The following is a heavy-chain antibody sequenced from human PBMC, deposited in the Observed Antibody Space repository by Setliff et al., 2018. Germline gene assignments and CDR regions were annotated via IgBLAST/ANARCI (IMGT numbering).Heavy chain of an antibody. D-gene: IGHD1-26*01. J-gene: IGHJ6*03. CDR1: GFTVSSNY. V-gene: IGHV3-66*02. CDR2: IYSDGSA. CDR3: SRDREVVGSTRGTYYHYYHMDV. Sequence: GGSLRLSCAASGFTVSSNYMTWVRQAPGKGLECVSLIYSDGSAYYADSVKGRFTISRDNSENTLYLQMNSLRAEDTAVYYCSRDREVVGSTRGTYYHYYHMDVWCKGTTVTVSS.